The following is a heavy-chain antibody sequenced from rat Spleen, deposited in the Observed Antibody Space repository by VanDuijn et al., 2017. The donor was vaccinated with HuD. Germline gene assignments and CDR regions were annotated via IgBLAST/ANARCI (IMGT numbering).Heavy chain of an antibody. J-gene: IGHJ2*01. Sequence: QVQLKESGPGLVQPSQTLSLTCTVSGFSLTSYHVSWVRQPPGKSLVWMGIIWAGGGTNHNSAVQSRLSISRDTSKSQVFLKMYSLQPEDTGTYYCARHLREASGVMDVWGQGVMVTVSS. CDR3: ARHLREASGVMDV. D-gene: IGHD4-3*01. CDR2: IWAGGGT. CDR1: GFSLTSYH. V-gene: IGHV2-72*01.